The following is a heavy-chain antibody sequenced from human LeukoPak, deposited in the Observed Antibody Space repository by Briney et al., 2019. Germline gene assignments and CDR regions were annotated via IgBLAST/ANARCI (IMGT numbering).Heavy chain of an antibody. V-gene: IGHV4-34*01. CDR2: INHSGST. J-gene: IGHJ5*02. Sequence: SETLSLTCAVYGGSFSGYYWSWIRQPPGKGLEWIGEINHSGSTNYNPSLKSRVTISVDTSKNQFSLKVRSVTAADTAVYYCARGSGYCSRTSCPSWGQGTLVTVPS. CDR3: ARGSGYCSRTSCPS. CDR1: GGSFSGYY. D-gene: IGHD2-2*01.